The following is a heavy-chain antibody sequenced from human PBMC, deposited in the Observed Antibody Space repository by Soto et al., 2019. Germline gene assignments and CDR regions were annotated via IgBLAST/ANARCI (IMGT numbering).Heavy chain of an antibody. CDR1: GGSFSGYY. V-gene: IGHV4-34*01. CDR2: IKHSGST. J-gene: IGHJ4*02. CDR3: ARARGYGVIHFDY. D-gene: IGHD4-17*01. Sequence: QVQLQQWGAGLLKPSETLSLTCAVYGGSFSGYYWSWIRQPPGKGLEWIGEIKHSGSTNYNPSLKSRVTISVDTSKNQFSLKLSSVTAADTAVYYCARARGYGVIHFDYWGQGTLVTVSS.